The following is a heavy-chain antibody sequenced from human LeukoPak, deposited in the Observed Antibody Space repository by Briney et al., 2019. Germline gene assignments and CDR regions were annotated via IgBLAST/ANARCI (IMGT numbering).Heavy chain of an antibody. CDR2: IYYSGST. J-gene: IGHJ4*02. V-gene: IGHV4-59*08. CDR3: ARHGYSGSSGWGFDY. D-gene: IGHD1-26*01. Sequence: SETLSLTCTVSGGSISSYYWSWIRQPPGQGLEWIGYIYYSGSTNYNPSLKSRVTISVDTSKNQFSLKLSSVTAADTAVYYCARHGYSGSSGWGFDYWGQGTLVTVSS. CDR1: GGSISSYY.